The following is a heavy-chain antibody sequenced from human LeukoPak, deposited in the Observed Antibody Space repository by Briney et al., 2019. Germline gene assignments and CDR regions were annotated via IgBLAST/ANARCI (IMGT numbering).Heavy chain of an antibody. V-gene: IGHV4-30-2*01. D-gene: IGHD1-26*01. CDR3: ARVTIVGPFDI. CDR2: IYHSGST. CDR1: GGSISSGGYY. J-gene: IGHJ3*02. Sequence: PSETLSLTCTVSGGSISSGGYYWSWIRQPPGKGLEWIGYIYHSGSTYYNPSLKSRVTISVDRSKNQFSLKLSSVTAADTAVYYCARVTIVGPFDIWGQGTMVTVSS.